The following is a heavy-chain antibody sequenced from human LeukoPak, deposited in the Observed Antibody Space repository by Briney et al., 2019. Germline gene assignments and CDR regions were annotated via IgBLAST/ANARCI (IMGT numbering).Heavy chain of an antibody. V-gene: IGHV4-34*01. Sequence: SETLSLTCSFNGRAFTYYYWTWIRQPPGKGLEWIGEIHHSGSFKYSLSLKTRVTLSLDTSNNQFFLKLKSVIAADTAVYYCARGDGVLATIGTGSSFFDLWGRGTLVTVSS. CDR3: ARGDGVLATIGTGSSFFDL. CDR2: IHHSGSF. CDR1: GRAFTYYY. J-gene: IGHJ2*01. D-gene: IGHD5-24*01.